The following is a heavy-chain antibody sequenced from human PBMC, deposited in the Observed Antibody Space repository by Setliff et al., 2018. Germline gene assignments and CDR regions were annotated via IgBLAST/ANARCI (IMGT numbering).Heavy chain of an antibody. Sequence: QAGGSLRLSCVATGFSFRNCWASWVRQAPGKGPEWVASINPDGSEKYYVDSVKGRFTIFRDNARNSLSLQMNSLRSDDTAVYYCARPLHIMGTSTAYAFDIWGQGTMVTVS. V-gene: IGHV3-7*01. D-gene: IGHD1-26*01. CDR3: ARPLHIMGTSTAYAFDI. CDR1: GFSFRNCW. CDR2: INPDGSEK. J-gene: IGHJ3*02.